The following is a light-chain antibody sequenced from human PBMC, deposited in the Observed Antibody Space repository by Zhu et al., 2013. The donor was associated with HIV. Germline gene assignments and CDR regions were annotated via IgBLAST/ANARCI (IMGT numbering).Light chain of an antibody. CDR1: QTVSSTY. Sequence: IVLTQSPGTLSLSPGERATLSCRASQTVSSTYLSWYRQKPGQVPRLLIYGASRRATGIPDRFSGSGSGTDYTLTISRLEPEDFAVYYCQQYGSTFSFGPGTKVDIK. CDR2: GAS. J-gene: IGKJ3*01. V-gene: IGKV3-20*01. CDR3: QQYGSTFS.